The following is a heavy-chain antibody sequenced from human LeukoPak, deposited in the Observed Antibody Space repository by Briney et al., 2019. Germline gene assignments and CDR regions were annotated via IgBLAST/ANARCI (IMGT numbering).Heavy chain of an antibody. Sequence: SETLSLTCSVSGFSISGGYYWGWIRQPPGKGLEWLGSIYHSGNTDYNPSLKSRVTISVDTAKNKFFLRLGSVTAADTAVYYCARGGGYFNYWGQGTLVTVSS. CDR1: GFSISGGYY. J-gene: IGHJ4*02. D-gene: IGHD3-16*01. CDR2: IYHSGNT. V-gene: IGHV4-38-2*02. CDR3: ARGGGYFNY.